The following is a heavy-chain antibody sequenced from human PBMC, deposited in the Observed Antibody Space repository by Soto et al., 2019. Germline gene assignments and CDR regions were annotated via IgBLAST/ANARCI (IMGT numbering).Heavy chain of an antibody. J-gene: IGHJ6*02. CDR2: ISTSSSYI. CDR1: GFTFSNYS. CDR3: AGDQYGMDV. Sequence: EVQLVESGGGLVKPGGSLRLSCAASGFTFSNYSMNWVRQAPGKGLEWVSYISTSSSYIYYADSVKGRFTISRDNAKNSLYLQMNSLRAEDTAVYYWAGDQYGMDVWGQGTTVTVSS. V-gene: IGHV3-21*01.